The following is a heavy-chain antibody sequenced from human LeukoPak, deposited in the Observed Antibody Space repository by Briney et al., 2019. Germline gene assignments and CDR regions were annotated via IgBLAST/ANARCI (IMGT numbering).Heavy chain of an antibody. D-gene: IGHD5-24*01. CDR2: ISGSGGTT. CDR3: AKDGEMATITDYYYGMDV. Sequence: QTGGSLRLSCAASGFTFSSYVMSWVRKAPGKGLEWVSGISGSGGTTYYADSVKGRFTISRDNSKNTLYLQMNSLRAEDTAVYYCAKDGEMATITDYYYGMDVWGQGTTVTVSS. V-gene: IGHV3-23*01. CDR1: GFTFSSYV. J-gene: IGHJ6*02.